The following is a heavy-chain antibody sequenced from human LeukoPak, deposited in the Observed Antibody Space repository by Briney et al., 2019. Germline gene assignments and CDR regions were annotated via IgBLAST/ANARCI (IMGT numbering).Heavy chain of an antibody. Sequence: SETLSLTCAVYGGSFSGYYWSWIRQPPGKGLEWIGEINHSGSTNYNPSLKSRGTISVDTSKNQFSLKLSSVTAADTAVYYCARGSGQLNYYYYYYMDVWGKGTTVTVSS. CDR2: INHSGST. D-gene: IGHD2-2*01. CDR3: ARGSGQLNYYYYYYMDV. J-gene: IGHJ6*03. V-gene: IGHV4-34*01. CDR1: GGSFSGYY.